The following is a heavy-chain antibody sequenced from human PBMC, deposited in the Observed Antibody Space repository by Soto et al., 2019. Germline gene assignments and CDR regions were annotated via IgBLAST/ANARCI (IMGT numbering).Heavy chain of an antibody. J-gene: IGHJ4*02. CDR1: GGSISSGGSS. V-gene: IGHV4-30-2*01. D-gene: IGHD6-19*01. CDR2: LYHSGST. Sequence: QLQLQESGSGLVKPSQTLSLTCAVSGGSISSGGSSWSWIRQPPGKGLEWIGYLYHSGSTYYNPSRKSRVTISVDRSKNQFSLKLSSVTAADTAVYYCARLRSGWGIDYWGQGTLVTVSS. CDR3: ARLRSGWGIDY.